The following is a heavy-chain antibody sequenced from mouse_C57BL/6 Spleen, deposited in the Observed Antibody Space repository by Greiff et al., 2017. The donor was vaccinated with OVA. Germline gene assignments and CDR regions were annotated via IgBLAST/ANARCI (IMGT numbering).Heavy chain of an antibody. J-gene: IGHJ1*03. Sequence: EVMLVESGGGLVKPGGSLKLSCAASGFTFSSYAMSWVRQTPEKRLEWVATISDGGSYTYYPDNVKGRFTISRDNAKNNLYLQMSHLKSEDTAMYYCARERTTANWYFDVWGTGTTVTVSS. V-gene: IGHV5-4*01. CDR3: ARERTTANWYFDV. D-gene: IGHD1-2*01. CDR2: ISDGGSYT. CDR1: GFTFSSYA.